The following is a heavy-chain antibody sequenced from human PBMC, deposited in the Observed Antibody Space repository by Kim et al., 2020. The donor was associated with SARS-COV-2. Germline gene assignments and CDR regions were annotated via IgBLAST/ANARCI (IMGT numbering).Heavy chain of an antibody. CDR2: ISGSGGST. CDR3: AKASITIFGVVISHYYYYYMNV. Sequence: GGSLRLSCAASGFTFSSYAMSWVRQAPGKGLEWVSAISGSGGSTYYADSAKGRFTISRDNSKNTLYLQMNSLRAEDTAVYYCAKASITIFGVVISHYYYYYMNVWGEGTTVTVSS. V-gene: IGHV3-23*01. J-gene: IGHJ6*03. D-gene: IGHD3-3*01. CDR1: GFTFSSYA.